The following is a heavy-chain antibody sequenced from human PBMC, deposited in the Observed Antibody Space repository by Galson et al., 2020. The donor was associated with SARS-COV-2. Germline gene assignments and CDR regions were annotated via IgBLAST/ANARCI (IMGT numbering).Heavy chain of an antibody. Sequence: FTISRDNAKNSLYLQMNSLRAEDTAVYYCATIAAAGTLYYYYGMDVWGQGTTVTVSS. CDR3: ATIAAAGTLYYYYGMDV. D-gene: IGHD6-13*01. J-gene: IGHJ6*02. V-gene: IGHV3-11*06.